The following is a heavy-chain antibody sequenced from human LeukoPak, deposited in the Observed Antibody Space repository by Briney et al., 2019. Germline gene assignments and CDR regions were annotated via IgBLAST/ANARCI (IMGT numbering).Heavy chain of an antibody. V-gene: IGHV3-53*01. D-gene: IGHD4-23*01. CDR2: IYVGGRT. CDR3: ARRGDGGRSFDY. Sequence: GGSLRLSCAASGFTVSSNYMSWVRQAPGKGLEWVSLIYVGGRTYYADSVKGRFTISRDNSKNTLYLQVNSLRAEDTAVYYCARRGDGGRSFDYWGQGTLVTVSS. J-gene: IGHJ4*02. CDR1: GFTVSSNY.